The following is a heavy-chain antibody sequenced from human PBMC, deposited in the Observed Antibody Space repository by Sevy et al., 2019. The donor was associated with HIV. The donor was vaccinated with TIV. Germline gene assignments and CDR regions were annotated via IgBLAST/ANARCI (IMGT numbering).Heavy chain of an antibody. D-gene: IGHD6-13*01. J-gene: IGHJ5*02. CDR3: ARDEGAAADHRWFDP. CDR1: GGSISSYY. V-gene: IGHV4-4*07. CDR2: IYTSGST. Sequence: SETLSLTCTVSGGSISSYYWSWIRQPAGKGLEWIGRIYTSGSTNYNPSLKSRVTMSVDTSKNQFSLKLSSVTAADTAVYYCARDEGAAADHRWFDPWGQGTLVTVSS.